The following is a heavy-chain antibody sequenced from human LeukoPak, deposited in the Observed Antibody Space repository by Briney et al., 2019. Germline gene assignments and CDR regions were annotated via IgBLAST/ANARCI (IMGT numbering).Heavy chain of an antibody. J-gene: IGHJ4*02. D-gene: IGHD5-24*01. CDR3: ARVWDGYKTLIPFDY. CDR1: GYTFTGYY. Sequence: WASVKVSCKASGYTFTGYYMHWVRQAPGQGLEWMGWINPNSGGTKSAQKFQGRVTMTSDTSISTVYMELTSLRSDDTAVYYCARVWDGYKTLIPFDYWGQGTLVTVSS. CDR2: INPNSGGT. V-gene: IGHV1-2*02.